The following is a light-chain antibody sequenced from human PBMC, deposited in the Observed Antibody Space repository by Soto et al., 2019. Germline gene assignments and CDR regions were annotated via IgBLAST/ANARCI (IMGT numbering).Light chain of an antibody. J-gene: IGKJ2*03. CDR2: GAS. CDR3: QHYNNWPPYS. Sequence: ETVMTQSPDTVSVSPGESATLSCRASRDVSTNLAWFHQKPGQTPRLVLYGASKRATGIPARFSGSGSGRHFTLTISSLQSEDFGVYYCQHYNNWPPYSFGQGTKVDIK. V-gene: IGKV3-15*01. CDR1: RDVSTN.